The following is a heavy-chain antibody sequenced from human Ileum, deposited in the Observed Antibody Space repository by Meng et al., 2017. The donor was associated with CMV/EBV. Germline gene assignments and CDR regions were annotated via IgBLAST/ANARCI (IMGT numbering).Heavy chain of an antibody. CDR2: IKLDGNKK. CDR3: AKGWSGGVDYYFDY. CDR1: GFTLSSFW. Sequence: GESLKISCAASGFTLSSFWMSWVRQAPGKGLEWVANIKLDGNKKYYVDSVKGRFTISRDNSKNTLYLQMDSLRAEDTAIYYCAKGWSGGVDYYFDYWGQGTLVTVSS. D-gene: IGHD3-16*01. J-gene: IGHJ4*02. V-gene: IGHV3-7*03.